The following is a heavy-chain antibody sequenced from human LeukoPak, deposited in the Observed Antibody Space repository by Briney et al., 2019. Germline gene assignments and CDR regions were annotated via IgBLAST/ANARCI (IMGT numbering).Heavy chain of an antibody. CDR1: GGTFSSYA. CDR3: ARDLHYYDSSGYYYPNWFDP. V-gene: IGHV1-69*05. D-gene: IGHD3-22*01. J-gene: IGHJ5*02. CDR2: IIPIFGTA. Sequence: SVKVSCKASGGTFSSYAISWVRQAPGQGLEWMGRIIPIFGTANYAQKFQGRVTITTDESTSTAYMELSSLRSEDTAVYYCARDLHYYDSSGYYYPNWFDPWGQGTLVTVSS.